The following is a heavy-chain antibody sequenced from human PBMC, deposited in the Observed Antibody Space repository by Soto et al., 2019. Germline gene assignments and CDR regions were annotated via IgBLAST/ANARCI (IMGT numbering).Heavy chain of an antibody. J-gene: IGHJ5*02. V-gene: IGHV1-69*01. D-gene: IGHD3-10*01. Sequence: QVQLVQSGAEVKKPGSSVKVSCKASGGTFSSYAISWVRQAPGQGLEWMGGIIPIFGTANYAQKFQGRVTITADESTSTAYMELSSLRSEDTAVYYCAGDPGGLWFGGEGWFDPWGQGTLVTVSS. CDR3: AGDPGGLWFGGEGWFDP. CDR2: IIPIFGTA. CDR1: GGTFSSYA.